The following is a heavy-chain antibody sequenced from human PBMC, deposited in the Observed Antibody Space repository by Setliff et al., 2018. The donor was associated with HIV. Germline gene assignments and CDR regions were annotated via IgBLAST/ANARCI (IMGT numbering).Heavy chain of an antibody. D-gene: IGHD3-9*01. V-gene: IGHV4-39*07. CDR2: IYHSGFT. Sequence: PSETLSLTCSVSGGSISSSTYYWGWIRQPPGQGLEWIGSIYHSGFTYHNPSLKSRISISIDTSKNQFSLTLTSVTAADTAMYYCARDQSDYNVLTGFGDFDYWGHGTLVTVSS. CDR1: GGSISSSTYY. CDR3: ARDQSDYNVLTGFGDFDY. J-gene: IGHJ4*01.